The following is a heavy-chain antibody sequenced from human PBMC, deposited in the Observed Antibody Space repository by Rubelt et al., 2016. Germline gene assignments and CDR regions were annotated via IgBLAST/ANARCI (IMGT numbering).Heavy chain of an antibody. Sequence: MGLEWVSSISSSGSYIYYADSVRGRFTISRDNAKSSLSLQMNSLKAEDTAVYYCAREVGYCSGGSCYSYYIDSWGQGTLVTVSS. D-gene: IGHD2-15*01. CDR3: AREVGYCSGGSCYSYYIDS. V-gene: IGHV3-21*01. CDR2: ISSSGSYI. J-gene: IGHJ4*02.